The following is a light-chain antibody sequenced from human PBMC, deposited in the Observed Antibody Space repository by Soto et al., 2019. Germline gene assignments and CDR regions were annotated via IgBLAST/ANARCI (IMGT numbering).Light chain of an antibody. CDR3: QSYDSSLSGYV. CDR2: ANS. CDR1: SSKIGAGYD. J-gene: IGLJ1*01. Sequence: QSVLTQPPSVSGAPGQRVTISCTGSSSKIGAGYDVHWYQQLPGTAPKLLIYANSDRPSGVPDRFSASKSGTSASLAITGLQAEDEADYYCQSYDSSLSGYVFGTGTKVTVL. V-gene: IGLV1-40*01.